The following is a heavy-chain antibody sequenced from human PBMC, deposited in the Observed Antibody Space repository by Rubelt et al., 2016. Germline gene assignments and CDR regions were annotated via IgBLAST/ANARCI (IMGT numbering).Heavy chain of an antibody. J-gene: IGHJ2*01. V-gene: IGHV4-39*01. D-gene: IGHD2-2*01. Sequence: LSLKSRVTISVDTSKNQFSLKLSSVTAADTAVYYCARVDCSSTSCYPRDYWDFDLWGRGTLVTVSS. CDR3: ARVDCSSTSCYPRDYWDFDL.